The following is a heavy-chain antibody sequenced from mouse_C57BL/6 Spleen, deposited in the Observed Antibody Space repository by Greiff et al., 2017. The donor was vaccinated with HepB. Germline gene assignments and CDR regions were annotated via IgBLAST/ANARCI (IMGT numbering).Heavy chain of an antibody. V-gene: IGHV1-76*01. CDR1: GYTFTDYY. CDR3: ARSGGYYAMDY. J-gene: IGHJ4*01. CDR2: IYPGSGNT. D-gene: IGHD4-1*01. Sequence: QVQLKESGAELVRPGASVKLSCKASGYTFTDYYINWVKQRPGQGLEWIARIYPGSGNTYYNEKFKGKATLTAEKSSSTAYMQLSSLTSEDSAVYCCARSGGYYAMDYWGQGTSVTVSS.